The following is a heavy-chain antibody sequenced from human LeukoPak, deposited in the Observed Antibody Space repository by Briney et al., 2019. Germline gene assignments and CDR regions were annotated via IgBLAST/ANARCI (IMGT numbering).Heavy chain of an antibody. V-gene: IGHV3-30-3*01. D-gene: IGHD6-6*01. CDR1: GFTFSRYP. CDR3: VSRLDV. CDR2: ISHDGGNE. J-gene: IGHJ6*02. Sequence: GRSLRLSCAVSGFTFSRYPMQWVRQAPGKGLEWVAVISHDGGNEDYTDSVKGRFTISRDNPNTTLYLQMDSLRPEDTAIYYCVSRLDVWGQGTKVTVSS.